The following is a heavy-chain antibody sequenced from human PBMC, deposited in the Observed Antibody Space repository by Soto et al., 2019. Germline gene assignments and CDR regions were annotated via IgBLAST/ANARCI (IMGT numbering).Heavy chain of an antibody. CDR2: IYYSGST. CDR3: ARRGFYYYYGMDV. Sequence: SETLSLTCTVSGGSISSSSYYGGWIRQPPGKGLEWIGSIYYSGSTYYNPSLKSRVTISVDTSKNQFSLKLSSVTAADTAVYYCARRGFYYYYGMDVWGQGTTVTVSS. J-gene: IGHJ6*02. CDR1: GGSISSSSYY. V-gene: IGHV4-39*07. D-gene: IGHD3-10*01.